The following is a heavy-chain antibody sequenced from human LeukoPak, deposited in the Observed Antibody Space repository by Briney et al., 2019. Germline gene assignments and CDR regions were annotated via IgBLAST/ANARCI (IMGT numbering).Heavy chain of an antibody. CDR2: IKQDGNQK. D-gene: IGHD2/OR15-2a*01. Sequence: GGSLRLSCAASGFSFSRYWMSWVRQAPGKGLEWVAHIKQDGNQKYDVDSVKGRFTFSRDNAKNSLYLQMNSLRAEDTAAYYCARTSFYSFDYWGQGTLVTVSS. V-gene: IGHV3-7*01. CDR1: GFSFSRYW. CDR3: ARTSFYSFDY. J-gene: IGHJ4*02.